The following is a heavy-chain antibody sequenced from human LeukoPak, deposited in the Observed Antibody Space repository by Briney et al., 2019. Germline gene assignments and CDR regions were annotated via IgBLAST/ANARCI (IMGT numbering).Heavy chain of an antibody. CDR2: THHSGGI. Sequence: GSLRLSCAASGFTFSSFEMNWVRQAPGKGLEWIGETHHSGGINYNSSLKSRLTISVDKSKDQFSLTLSSVTAADTAVYYCARHYYYYMDVWGKGTTVTVSS. V-gene: IGHV4-4*02. J-gene: IGHJ6*03. CDR3: ARHYYYYMDV. CDR1: GFTFSSFE.